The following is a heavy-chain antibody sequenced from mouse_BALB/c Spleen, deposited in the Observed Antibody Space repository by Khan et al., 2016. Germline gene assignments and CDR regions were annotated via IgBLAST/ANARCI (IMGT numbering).Heavy chain of an antibody. J-gene: IGHJ2*01. D-gene: IGHD1-1*01. CDR3: TCDYYGSSFCDY. V-gene: IGHV3-2*02. Sequence: EVQLQESGPGLVKPSQSLSLTCTVTGYSITSDYAWNWIRQFPGNKLEWMGYINYSGSTSYNPSLKSRISITRDTSKNQFFLQLNSVTTEDTATYYCTCDYYGSSFCDYWGQGTTLTVSS. CDR2: INYSGST. CDR1: GYSITSDYA.